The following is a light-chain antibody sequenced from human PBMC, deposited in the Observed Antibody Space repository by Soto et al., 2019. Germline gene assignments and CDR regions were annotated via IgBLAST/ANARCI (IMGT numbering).Light chain of an antibody. CDR1: QDISNY. V-gene: IGKV1-33*01. J-gene: IGKJ5*01. Sequence: DIQMTQSPSSLSASVGDRVTITCQASQDISNYLNWYQQKPGKAPKLRIYDASNLETGVPSRFSGSGSGTDFTFTISSLQPEDIATSYGQQYDNLPITFGQGTRLEIK. CDR2: DAS. CDR3: QQYDNLPIT.